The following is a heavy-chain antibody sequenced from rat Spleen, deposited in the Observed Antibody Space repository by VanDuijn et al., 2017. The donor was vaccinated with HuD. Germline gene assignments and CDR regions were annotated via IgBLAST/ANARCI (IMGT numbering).Heavy chain of an antibody. CDR1: GFTFSDYG. CDR2: ISYGDSSGHSST. D-gene: IGHD1-9*01. J-gene: IGHJ2*01. Sequence: EVQLVESGGGLVQPGRSMKLSCAASGFTFSDYGMAWVRQAPTKGLEWVATISYGDSSGHSSTYYRDSGKGRFTISRANAKSTLNLQLDSLRSEDTATYYCARRHYGYTDYFDYWGQGVMVTVSS. CDR3: ARRHYGYTDYFDY. V-gene: IGHV5-29*01.